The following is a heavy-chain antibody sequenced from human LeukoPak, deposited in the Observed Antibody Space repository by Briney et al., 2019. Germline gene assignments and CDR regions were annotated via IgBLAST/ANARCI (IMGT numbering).Heavy chain of an antibody. V-gene: IGHV3-30*18. J-gene: IGHJ4*02. Sequence: PGSSLRVSCEASGFPFTSYAIHWVRQAPGKGLEWVALISYDGSNEHYADSVKGRFTISRDNSKNTLYLQVNSLRAEDTAVYYCAKSRFSCIGNNCYSHDYWGQGTLVTVSS. D-gene: IGHD2-15*01. CDR1: GFPFTSYA. CDR2: ISYDGSNE. CDR3: AKSRFSCIGNNCYSHDY.